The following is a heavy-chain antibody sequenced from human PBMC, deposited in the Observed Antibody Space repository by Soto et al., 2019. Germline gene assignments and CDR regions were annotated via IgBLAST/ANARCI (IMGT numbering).Heavy chain of an antibody. CDR3: ARGRERYFDHSDAFDI. CDR1: GFTFSSHS. J-gene: IGHJ3*02. V-gene: IGHV3-21*01. D-gene: IGHD3-9*01. CDR2: ISSSSSYI. Sequence: GGSLRLSCAASGFTFSSHSMNWVRQAPGKGLEWVSSISSSSSYIYYADSVKGRFTISRDNAKNSLYLQMNSLRAEDTAVYYCARGRERYFDHSDAFDIWGQGTMVTVSS.